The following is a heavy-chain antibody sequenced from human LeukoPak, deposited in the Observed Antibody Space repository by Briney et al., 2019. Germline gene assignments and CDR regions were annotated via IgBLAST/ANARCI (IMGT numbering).Heavy chain of an antibody. J-gene: IGHJ4*02. CDR2: ISSSSSTI. D-gene: IGHD5-18*01. Sequence: GGSLRLSCAASGFTFSSYSMNWVRQAPGKGLEWVSYISSSSSTIYYADSVKGRFTISRDNAKNSLYLQMSSLRAEDTAVYYCARELPGYSSPFDYWGQGTLVTVSS. CDR1: GFTFSSYS. V-gene: IGHV3-48*01. CDR3: ARELPGYSSPFDY.